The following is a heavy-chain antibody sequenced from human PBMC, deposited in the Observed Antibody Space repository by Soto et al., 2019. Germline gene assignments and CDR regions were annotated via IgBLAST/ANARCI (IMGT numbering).Heavy chain of an antibody. CDR3: AKGRGSSWYPTANWFDP. Sequence: EVQLLESGGGLVQPGGSLRLSCGASQFTFSTYAMSWVRQAPGKGLDWVSAISGSGVSTYYADSVKGRFTISRDISKSTLYLQMNSRRAEDTAVYYCAKGRGSSWYPTANWFDPWGQGTLVTVSS. CDR2: ISGSGVST. D-gene: IGHD6-13*01. V-gene: IGHV3-23*01. J-gene: IGHJ5*02. CDR1: QFTFSTYA.